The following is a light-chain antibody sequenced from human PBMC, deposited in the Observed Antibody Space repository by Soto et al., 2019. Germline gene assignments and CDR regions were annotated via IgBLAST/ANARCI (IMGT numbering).Light chain of an antibody. CDR1: SSDVGIYNL. J-gene: IGLJ1*01. V-gene: IGLV2-23*02. CDR2: EVF. Sequence: ALTQPASVSGSPGQSSTISCTGTSSDVGIYNLVSWYQQHPGNAPKLMIYEVFKRPSGVSNHFSGSKSGNTASLTISGLQAEDDADYYCCSYAGSSTHYVFGTGTKVTFL. CDR3: CSYAGSSTHYV.